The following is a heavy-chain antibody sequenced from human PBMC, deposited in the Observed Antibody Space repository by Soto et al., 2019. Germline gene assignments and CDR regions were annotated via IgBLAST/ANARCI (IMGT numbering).Heavy chain of an antibody. CDR2: IYPGDSDT. Sequence: GESLKISCKVSGYSFTSYWIGWVRQMPGKGLEWMGIIYPGDSDTRYSPSFQGQVTISADKSISTAYLQWSSLKASDTAMYYCARRRDRREQHRGFDPWGQGTLVTVAS. V-gene: IGHV5-51*01. CDR3: ARRRDRREQHRGFDP. CDR1: GYSFTSYW. D-gene: IGHD1-1*01. J-gene: IGHJ5*02.